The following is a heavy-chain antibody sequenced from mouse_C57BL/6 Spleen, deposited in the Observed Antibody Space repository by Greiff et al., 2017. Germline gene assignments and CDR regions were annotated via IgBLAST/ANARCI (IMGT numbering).Heavy chain of an antibody. Sequence: VQLQQSGPELVKPGASVKISCKASGYSFTDYNMNWVKQSNGKSLEWIGVINPNYGTTSYNQKFKGKATLTVDQSSSTAYMQLNSLTSEDSAVYYCASPYYYGSSYDFDYWGQGTTLTVSS. CDR2: INPNYGTT. J-gene: IGHJ2*01. CDR1: GYSFTDYN. D-gene: IGHD1-1*01. V-gene: IGHV1-39*01. CDR3: ASPYYYGSSYDFDY.